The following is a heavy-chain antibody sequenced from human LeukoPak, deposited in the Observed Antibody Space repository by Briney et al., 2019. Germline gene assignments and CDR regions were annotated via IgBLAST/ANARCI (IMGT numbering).Heavy chain of an antibody. CDR3: ARDSYSGYESFDY. J-gene: IGHJ4*02. D-gene: IGHD5-12*01. Sequence: ASVKVSCKASGYTFTGYYMHWVRQAPGQELEWMGWINPNSGGTNYAQKFQGRVTMTRDTSISTAYMELSRLRSDDTAVYYCARDSYSGYESFDYWGQGILVTVSS. CDR1: GYTFTGYY. CDR2: INPNSGGT. V-gene: IGHV1-2*02.